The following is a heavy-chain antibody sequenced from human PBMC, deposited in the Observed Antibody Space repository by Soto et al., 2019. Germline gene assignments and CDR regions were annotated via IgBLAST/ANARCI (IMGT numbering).Heavy chain of an antibody. Sequence: EVQLVESGGGLVQPGGSLRLSCAASGFTFSSYSMNWVRQAPGKGLEWVSYISSSSSTIYYADSVKGRFTISRDNAKNSLYLQMNSLRDEDTAVYYCARGGIRGSYSYGMDVWGQGTTVTVSS. CDR3: ARGGIRGSYSYGMDV. CDR1: GFTFSSYS. V-gene: IGHV3-48*02. CDR2: ISSSSSTI. J-gene: IGHJ6*02. D-gene: IGHD1-26*01.